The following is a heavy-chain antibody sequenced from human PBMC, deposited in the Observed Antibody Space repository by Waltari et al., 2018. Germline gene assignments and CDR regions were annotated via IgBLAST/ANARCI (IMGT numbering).Heavy chain of an antibody. CDR3: ARDPEYSSSSVDY. Sequence: QVQLVESGGGVVQPGRSLSICCAASRLTFSSYDIHWSRQGPGKGLEWVAVISYDGSNKYYADSVKGRFTISRDNSKNTLYLQMNSLRAEDTAVYYCARDPEYSSSSVDYWGQGTLVTVSS. CDR2: ISYDGSNK. CDR1: RLTFSSYD. V-gene: IGHV3-30-3*01. D-gene: IGHD6-6*01. J-gene: IGHJ4*02.